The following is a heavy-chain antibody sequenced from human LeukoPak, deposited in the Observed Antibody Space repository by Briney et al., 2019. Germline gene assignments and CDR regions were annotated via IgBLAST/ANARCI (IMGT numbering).Heavy chain of an antibody. Sequence: GGSLRLSCAASGFTVSSNYMSWVREAPGKGLEWVSGINWNGGSTGYADSVKGRFTISRDNAKNSLYLQMNSLRAEDTALYYCAREEAGSYSYYFDYWGQGTLVTVSS. V-gene: IGHV3-20*04. J-gene: IGHJ4*02. CDR2: INWNGGST. CDR1: GFTVSSNY. D-gene: IGHD1-26*01. CDR3: AREEAGSYSYYFDY.